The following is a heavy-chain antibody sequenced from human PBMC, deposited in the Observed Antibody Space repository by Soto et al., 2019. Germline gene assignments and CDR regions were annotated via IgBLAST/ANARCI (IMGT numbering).Heavy chain of an antibody. J-gene: IGHJ4*02. CDR1: GGSFSGYY. CDR3: ARAQNYGDFDDY. Sequence: PSETLSLTCAVYGGSFSGYYWSWIRQPPGKGLEWIGEINHSGSTNYNPSLKSRVTISVDTSKNQFSLKLSSVTAADTAVYYCARAQNYGDFDDYWGQGTLVTVSS. D-gene: IGHD4-17*01. V-gene: IGHV4-34*01. CDR2: INHSGST.